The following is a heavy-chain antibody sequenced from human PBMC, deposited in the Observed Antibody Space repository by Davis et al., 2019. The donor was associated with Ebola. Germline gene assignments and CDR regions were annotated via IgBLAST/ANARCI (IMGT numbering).Heavy chain of an antibody. D-gene: IGHD4-11*01. CDR3: ARAGGTTVPEYYYYGMDV. Sequence: GESLKISCKGSGYSFTSYWIGWVRQMPGKGLEWMGIIYPGDSDTRYSPSFQGQVTISADKSISTAYLQWSSLKASDTAMYYCARAGGTTVPEYYYYGMDVWGQGTTVTVSS. V-gene: IGHV5-51*01. CDR2: IYPGDSDT. J-gene: IGHJ6*02. CDR1: GYSFTSYW.